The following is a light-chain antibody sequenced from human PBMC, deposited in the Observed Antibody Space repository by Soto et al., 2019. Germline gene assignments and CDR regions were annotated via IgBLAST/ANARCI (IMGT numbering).Light chain of an antibody. CDR2: RAS. V-gene: IGKV3-11*01. CDR3: QQRNIWPPVT. J-gene: IGKJ5*01. CDR1: QSVSSN. Sequence: EIVMTQSPATLSVSPGERATLSCRASQSVSSNLAWYQQKPGQAPRLLIYRASNRATGIPARFSGSGSGTDFTLTINSLEPEDFAVYYCQQRNIWPPVTFGQGTRLEI.